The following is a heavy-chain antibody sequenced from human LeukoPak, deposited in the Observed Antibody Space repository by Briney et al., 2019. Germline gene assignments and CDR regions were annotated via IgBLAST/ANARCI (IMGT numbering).Heavy chain of an antibody. D-gene: IGHD6-19*01. J-gene: IGHJ5*02. CDR2: IRYDGSNK. V-gene: IGHV3-30*02. CDR3: AKDPLGKGSGWYVGWFDP. Sequence: PGGSLRLSCAASGFTFSSYGMHCVRQAPGKGLEWVAFIRYDGSNKYYADSVKGRFTISRDNSKNTLYLQMNSLRAEDTAVYYCAKDPLGKGSGWYVGWFDPWGQGTLVTVSS. CDR1: GFTFSSYG.